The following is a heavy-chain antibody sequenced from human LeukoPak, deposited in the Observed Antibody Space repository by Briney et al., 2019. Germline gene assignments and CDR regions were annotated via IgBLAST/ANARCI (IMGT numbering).Heavy chain of an antibody. Sequence: SVRVSCKASGGTFSSYAISWVRQAPGQGLEWMGGIIPIFGTANYAQKFQGRVTMTRNTSISTAYMELSSLRSEDTAVYYCARGDRLGEYMDVWGKGTTVTVSS. D-gene: IGHD6-19*01. CDR2: IIPIFGTA. CDR3: ARGDRLGEYMDV. V-gene: IGHV1-69*05. J-gene: IGHJ6*03. CDR1: GGTFSSYA.